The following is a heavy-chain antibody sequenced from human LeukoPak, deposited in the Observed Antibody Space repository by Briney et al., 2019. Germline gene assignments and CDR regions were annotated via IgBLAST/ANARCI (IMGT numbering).Heavy chain of an antibody. CDR2: INPSGGSA. CDR3: ARAGAYCGGDCYSMDV. CDR1: GYTLTSYY. J-gene: IGHJ6*02. Sequence: ASVKVSCKASGYTLTSYYMHWVRQAPGQGLEWMGIINPSGGSASYAQKFQGRVTMTRDTSTSTVYMELSSLRSEDTAVYYCARAGAYCGGDCYSMDVWGQGTPVTVSS. V-gene: IGHV1-46*01. D-gene: IGHD2-21*02.